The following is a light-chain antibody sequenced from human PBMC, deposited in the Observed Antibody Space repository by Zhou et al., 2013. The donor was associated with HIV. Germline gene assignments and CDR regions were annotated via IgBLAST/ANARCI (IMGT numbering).Light chain of an antibody. Sequence: DIQLTQSPPSLSASVGDGLTISCQASEDIKNNLNWYQQKAGKAPRLLIYDASNLEMGVPSRFSGSGSGTDFSLTISGLQPNDSASFHCQQYQSDPWTFGQGTTLEIK. CDR3: QQYQSDPWT. V-gene: IGKV1-33*01. J-gene: IGKJ1*01. CDR1: EDIKNN. CDR2: DAS.